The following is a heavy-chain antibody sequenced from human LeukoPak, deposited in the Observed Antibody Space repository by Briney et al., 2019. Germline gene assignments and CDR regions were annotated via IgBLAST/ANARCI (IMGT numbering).Heavy chain of an antibody. J-gene: IGHJ4*02. V-gene: IGHV3-23*01. CDR2: ISGSGGST. CDR3: AKDPIAVAGTFYYFDY. Sequence: GGSLRLSCAASGFTFSGYAMSWVRQAPGKGLEWVSAISGSGGSTYYADSVKGRFTISRDNSKNTLYLQMNSLRAEDTAVYYCAKDPIAVAGTFYYFDYWGQGTLVTVSS. D-gene: IGHD6-19*01. CDR1: GFTFSGYA.